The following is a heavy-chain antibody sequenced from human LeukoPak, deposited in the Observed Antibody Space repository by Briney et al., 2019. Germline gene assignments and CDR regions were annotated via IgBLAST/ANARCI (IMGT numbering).Heavy chain of an antibody. J-gene: IGHJ4*02. CDR3: TKDYDTVGYYSSDY. CDR2: LSGSGTTT. Sequence: PGGSLRLSCAASGFTFSDYAMSWVRQVPGKGLEWVSTLSGSGTTTFYANSVKGRFTISRDSSKNTLYLQMNSLRAADTALYYCTKDYDTVGYYSSDYWGRGTLVTVSS. D-gene: IGHD3-22*01. V-gene: IGHV3-23*01. CDR1: GFTFSDYA.